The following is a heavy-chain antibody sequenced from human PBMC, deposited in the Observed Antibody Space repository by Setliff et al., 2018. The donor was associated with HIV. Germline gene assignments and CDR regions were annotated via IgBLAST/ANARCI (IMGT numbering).Heavy chain of an antibody. CDR3: ARDGGLGY. D-gene: IGHD3-16*01. V-gene: IGHV3-21*01. Sequence: GGSLRLSCAGSGLNFSHYSMNWVRQAPGGGLQWVSSISGSGLYKYYSDSVKGRFTISKDNAQSSLYLQMNSLRAEDTAVYYCARDGGLGYWGQGTLVTVSS. CDR1: GLNFSHYS. CDR2: ISGSGLYK. J-gene: IGHJ4*02.